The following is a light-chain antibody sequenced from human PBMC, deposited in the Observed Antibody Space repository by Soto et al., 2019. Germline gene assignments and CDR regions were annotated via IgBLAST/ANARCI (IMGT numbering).Light chain of an antibody. CDR3: QQYNTWSPLT. V-gene: IGKV3-15*01. CDR2: GAS. Sequence: EIVLTQSPGTLSVSPGERATLSCRASQSVSNNLAWYQQKPGQAPRLLIYGASTRATGIPARFSGSGSGTEFTLTISSLQSEDFAVYYCQQYNTWSPLTFGGGTKVETK. J-gene: IGKJ4*01. CDR1: QSVSNN.